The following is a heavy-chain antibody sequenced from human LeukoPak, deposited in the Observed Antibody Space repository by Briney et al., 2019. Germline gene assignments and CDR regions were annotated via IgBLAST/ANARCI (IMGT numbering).Heavy chain of an antibody. CDR2: IYYSGST. CDR1: GGSISSYY. CDR3: ARSGYSYGPAGDY. V-gene: IGHV4-59*01. Sequence: SETLSLTCTVSGGSISSYYWSWIRQPPGKGLEWIGYIYYSGSTNYNPSLKSRVTISVDTSKNQFSLRLSSVTAADTAVYYCARSGYSYGPAGDYWGQGTLVTVSS. D-gene: IGHD5-18*01. J-gene: IGHJ4*02.